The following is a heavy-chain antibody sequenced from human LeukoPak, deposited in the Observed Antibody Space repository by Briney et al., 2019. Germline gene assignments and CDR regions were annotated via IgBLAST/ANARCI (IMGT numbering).Heavy chain of an antibody. J-gene: IGHJ4*02. CDR2: VSLSGLT. CDR1: GVSITSTNW. V-gene: IGHV4-4*02. D-gene: IGHD2-8*01. Sequence: SGTLSLTCGVSGVSITSTNWWSWVRQPPGQGLEWIGEVSLSGLTNYNPSLSSRVIMALDTSKNHLSLNLTSVTAADTAVYYCSRENGAFSPFGYWGQGTLVTVPS. CDR3: SRENGAFSPFGY.